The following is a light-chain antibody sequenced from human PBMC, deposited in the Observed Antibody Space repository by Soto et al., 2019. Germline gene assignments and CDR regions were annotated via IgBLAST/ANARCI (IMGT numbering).Light chain of an antibody. CDR3: AEWDDSLSVI. Sequence: QSVLTQPPSASGTPGQTVTISCSRSIPNIGTNFVYWYQQLPGTAPKLLIYRNSLRPSGVPDRFSGSKSGTSASLAISGLRSEDEANYFCAEWDDSLSVIFGGGTKLTVL. CDR1: IPNIGTNF. V-gene: IGLV1-47*01. J-gene: IGLJ2*01. CDR2: RNS.